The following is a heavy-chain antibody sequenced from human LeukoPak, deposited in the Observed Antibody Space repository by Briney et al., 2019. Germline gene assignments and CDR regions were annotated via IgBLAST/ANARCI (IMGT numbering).Heavy chain of an antibody. D-gene: IGHD2-2*01. Sequence: SETLSLTCTVSGYSINNGYYWGWIRQPPGKGLEWIGSIYHSGSTNYNPSLKSRVTISVDTSKNQFSLKLSSVTAADTAVYYCARRPVPATADTKRRGFDYWGQGTLVTVSS. CDR1: GYSINNGYY. J-gene: IGHJ4*02. CDR2: IYHSGST. V-gene: IGHV4-38-2*02. CDR3: ARRPVPATADTKRRGFDY.